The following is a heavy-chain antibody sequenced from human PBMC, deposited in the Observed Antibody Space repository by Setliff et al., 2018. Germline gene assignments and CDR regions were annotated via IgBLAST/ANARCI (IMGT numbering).Heavy chain of an antibody. CDR3: ARGLSYYDDSGYLLAPYALDV. V-gene: IGHV4-34*01. Sequence: SETLSLTCAVYGGSFSGYYWSWVRQPPGKGLEWIGEINHSGSTNYNPSLKSRVTMSVDTSKNQFSLKLSSVTAADTAVYYCARGLSYYDDSGYLLAPYALDVWGQGTMVTVSS. J-gene: IGHJ3*01. CDR1: GGSFSGYY. CDR2: INHSGST. D-gene: IGHD3-22*01.